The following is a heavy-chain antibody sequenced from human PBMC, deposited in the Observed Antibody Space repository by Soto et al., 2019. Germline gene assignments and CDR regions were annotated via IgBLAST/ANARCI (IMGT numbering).Heavy chain of an antibody. Sequence: QIQVVQSGPEVKKPGTSVTVSCKTSGIIFSNSAVQWVRQARGQRLEWLGYIIIAGGGTKYSQNLQGKITITRDMSTNTAYMELSSLRSEDTAIYYCAAELYSGGRCCSFDIWGQGTMITVSS. CDR1: GIIFSNSA. V-gene: IGHV1-58*01. J-gene: IGHJ3*02. D-gene: IGHD2-15*01. CDR3: AAELYSGGRCCSFDI. CDR2: IIIAGGGT.